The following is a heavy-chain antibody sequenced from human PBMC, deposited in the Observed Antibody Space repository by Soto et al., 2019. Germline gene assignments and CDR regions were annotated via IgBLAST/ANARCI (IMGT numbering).Heavy chain of an antibody. J-gene: IGHJ4*02. D-gene: IGHD2-15*01. CDR1: GGSFSGYY. V-gene: IGHV4-34*01. CDR3: ARGRSREIRYCSGGSCYSGYSY. Sequence: SETLSLTCAVYGGSFSGYYWSWIRQPPGKGLKRIGEINHSGSTNYNPSLKSRVTISVDTSKNQFSLKLSSVTAADTAVYYCARGRSREIRYCSGGSCYSGYSYWGQGTLVTVSS. CDR2: INHSGST.